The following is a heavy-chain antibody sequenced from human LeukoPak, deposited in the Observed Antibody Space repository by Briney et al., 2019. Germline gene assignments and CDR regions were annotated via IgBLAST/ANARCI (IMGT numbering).Heavy chain of an antibody. Sequence: VASVKVSCKTSGYPSTSDGISWVRQAPGQGLEWMGWISAYNGNTNYAQKLQGRVTMTTDTSTNTTYMELRSLRSDDTAVYYCARLHYDYLWGSYRFLDYWGQGTLVTVSS. CDR3: ARLHYDYLWGSYRFLDY. D-gene: IGHD3-16*02. CDR1: GYPSTSDG. CDR2: ISAYNGNT. J-gene: IGHJ4*02. V-gene: IGHV1-18*01.